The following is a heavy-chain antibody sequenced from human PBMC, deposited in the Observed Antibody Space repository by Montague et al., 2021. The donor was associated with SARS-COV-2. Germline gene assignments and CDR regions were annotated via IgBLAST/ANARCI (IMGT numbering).Heavy chain of an antibody. CDR3: ARDPGRITIFGVVTRYGMDV. Sequence: SETLSLTCIVSGGSVSSGSYYWSWIRQPPGKGLEWIGYIYYSGXTXYXXXXKXRVTISVDTSKNQFSLKLSSVTAADTAVYYCARDPGRITIFGVVTRYGMDVWGQGTTVTVSS. D-gene: IGHD3-3*01. CDR2: IYYSGXT. V-gene: IGHV4-61*01. CDR1: GGSVSSGSYY. J-gene: IGHJ6*02.